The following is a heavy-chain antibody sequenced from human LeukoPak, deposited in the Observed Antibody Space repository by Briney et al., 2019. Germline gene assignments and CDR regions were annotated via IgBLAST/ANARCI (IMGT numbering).Heavy chain of an antibody. CDR3: ARRPRVTPHVFDI. CDR2: IYYSGST. CDR1: GGSISSYY. D-gene: IGHD4-23*01. V-gene: IGHV4-59*01. Sequence: SETLSLTCTVSGGSISSYYWSWIRQPPGKGLEWIGYIYYSGSTNYNPSLKSRVTISVDTSKNQFSLKLSSVTAADTAVYYCARRPRVTPHVFDISSQGTMVTVSS. J-gene: IGHJ3*02.